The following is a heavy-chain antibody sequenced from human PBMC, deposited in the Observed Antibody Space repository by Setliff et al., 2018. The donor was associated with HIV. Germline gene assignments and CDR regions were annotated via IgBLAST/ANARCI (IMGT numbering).Heavy chain of an antibody. CDR1: GDSIISGDYY. CDR2: IHYKGNI. V-gene: IGHV4-30-4*08. J-gene: IGHJ5*02. CDR3: ARFTVVVFGAGEPSWFDP. Sequence: SETLSLTCTVSGDSIISGDYYWSWIRQSPGKGLEWIGHIHYKGNIDYNASLKSRLATSSDTSKNQFSLNLSSVIAADTAIYFCARFTVVVFGAGEPSWFDPWGQGILVTVSS. D-gene: IGHD2-15*01.